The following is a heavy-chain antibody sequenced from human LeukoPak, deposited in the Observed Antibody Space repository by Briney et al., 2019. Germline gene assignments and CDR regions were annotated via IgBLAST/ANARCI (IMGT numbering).Heavy chain of an antibody. Sequence: SETLSLTCTVSGGSISSGGYYWSWIRQHPGKGLEWIGYIDHSGYTYCNPSLKSRLTISEDTSKNQFSLKLSSVTAADTAVYYCARGGQVVVPAAWFDPWGQGTLVTVSS. J-gene: IGHJ5*02. D-gene: IGHD2-2*01. CDR3: ARGGQVVVPAAWFDP. V-gene: IGHV4-31*03. CDR2: IDHSGYT. CDR1: GGSISSGGYY.